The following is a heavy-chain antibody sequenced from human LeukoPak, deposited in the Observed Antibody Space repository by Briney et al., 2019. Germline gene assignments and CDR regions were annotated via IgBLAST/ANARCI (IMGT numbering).Heavy chain of an antibody. CDR1: GFNLADYA. J-gene: IGHJ4*02. V-gene: IGHV3-49*04. Sequence: GGSLRLSCAASGFNLADYALSWVRQAPGKGLDWVAITRSKSFGGTNDYATSVEGRFSISRDDSKGIAYLQMNSLKIEDTGDYYCTRLCSGGTCYSEYWGQGSLVAVS. CDR3: TRLCSGGTCYSEY. D-gene: IGHD2-15*01. CDR2: TRSKSFGGTN.